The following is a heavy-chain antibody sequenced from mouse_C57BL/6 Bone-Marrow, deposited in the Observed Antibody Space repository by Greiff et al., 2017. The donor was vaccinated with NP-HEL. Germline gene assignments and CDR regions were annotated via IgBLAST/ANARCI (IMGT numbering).Heavy chain of an antibody. CDR3: TLFTTGNYFDY. J-gene: IGHJ2*01. Sequence: EVQVVESGGGLVQPGGSMKLSCAASGFTFSDAWMDWVRQSPEKGLEWVADIRNKANNHATYYAESVKGRFTISRDDSKSSVYLQMNSLRAEDTGIYYCTLFTTGNYFDYWGQGTTLTVSS. CDR2: IRNKANNHAT. D-gene: IGHD1-1*01. CDR1: GFTFSDAW. V-gene: IGHV6-6*01.